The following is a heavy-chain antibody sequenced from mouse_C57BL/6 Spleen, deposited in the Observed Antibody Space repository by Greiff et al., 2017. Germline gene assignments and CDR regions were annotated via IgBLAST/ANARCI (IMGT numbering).Heavy chain of an antibody. CDR3: AYSNYSYLDY. V-gene: IGHV14-2*01. J-gene: IGHJ2*01. D-gene: IGHD2-5*01. Sequence: EVQLQQSGAELVKPGASVKLSCTASGFNIKDYYMHWVKQRTEQGLEWIGRIDPEDGETKYASKFQGKATITADTTSNTAYLQLSSLASEDTAVYYCAYSNYSYLDYWGQGTTLTVSS. CDR2: IDPEDGET. CDR1: GFNIKDYY.